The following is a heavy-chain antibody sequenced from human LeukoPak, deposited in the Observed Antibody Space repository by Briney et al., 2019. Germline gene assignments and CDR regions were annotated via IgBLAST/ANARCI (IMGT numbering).Heavy chain of an antibody. CDR1: GFTFSSYG. V-gene: IGHV3-23*01. Sequence: GGSLRLSCAASGFTFSSYGMTWVRQAPGKGLEWVSGIGGSGGGPYYADSVKGRFTISRDNSKNTLSLQMNSLRAEDTAVYYCASGFLGDYYDSSGYQAPRDWGQGTLVTVSS. D-gene: IGHD3-22*01. J-gene: IGHJ4*02. CDR2: IGGSGGGP. CDR3: ASGFLGDYYDSSGYQAPRD.